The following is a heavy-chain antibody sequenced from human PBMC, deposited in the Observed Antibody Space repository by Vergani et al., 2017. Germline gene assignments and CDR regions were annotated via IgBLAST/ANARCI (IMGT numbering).Heavy chain of an antibody. D-gene: IGHD3-22*01. CDR3: ARQTHYYDSSGYYYFDY. CDR1: GFTFTSSA. V-gene: IGHV1-58*01. CDR2: IVVGSGNT. Sequence: QMQLVQSGPEVKKPGTSVKVSCKASGFTFTSSAVQWVRQARGQRLEWIGWIVVGSGNTNYAQKFQERVTITRDMSTSTAYMELSSLRSEDTAVYYCARQTHYYDSSGYYYFDYWGQGTLVTVSS. J-gene: IGHJ4*02.